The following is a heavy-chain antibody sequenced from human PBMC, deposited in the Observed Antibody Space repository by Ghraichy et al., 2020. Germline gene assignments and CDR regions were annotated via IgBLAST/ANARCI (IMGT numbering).Heavy chain of an antibody. CDR3: ARRPVVAVPGSGGDN. D-gene: IGHD6-19*01. CDR2: IYSSGTT. V-gene: IGHV3-53*01. J-gene: IGHJ4*02. CDR1: GFSVSSND. Sequence: GGSLRLSCAASGFSVSSNDMNWVRQAPGKGLEWVSLIYSSGTTHYADSVKGRFTISRDTSKNTVYLQMNSLRAEDTAMYYCARRPVVAVPGSGGDNWGQGVLVTVSS.